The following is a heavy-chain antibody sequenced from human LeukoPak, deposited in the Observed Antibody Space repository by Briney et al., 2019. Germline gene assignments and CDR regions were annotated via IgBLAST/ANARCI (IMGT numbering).Heavy chain of an antibody. CDR1: GFTFSSYW. J-gene: IGHJ6*03. Sequence: GGSLRLSCAASGFTFSSYWMSWVRQAPGKGMEWVANIKQDGSEKYYVASVKGRFTISRDNAKNSLYLQMNSLRAEDTAVYYCARVNSVPAAIIHYYYMDVWGKGTTVTVSS. CDR2: IKQDGSEK. CDR3: ARVNSVPAAIIHYYYMDV. V-gene: IGHV3-7*01. D-gene: IGHD2-2*01.